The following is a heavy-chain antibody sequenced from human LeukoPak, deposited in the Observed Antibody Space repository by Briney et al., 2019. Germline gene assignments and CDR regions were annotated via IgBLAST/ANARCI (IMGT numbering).Heavy chain of an antibody. V-gene: IGHV3-48*01. Sequence: GGSLRLSCAASGFIFSNYSMNWVRQTPGKGLEWLSYISSSSGTVYYADSVKGRFTISGDNAKNSLHLQMNSLRAEDTAVYYCARALGYSYGYAVDYWGQGTRVTVSS. CDR2: ISSSSGTV. CDR1: GFIFSNYS. D-gene: IGHD5-18*01. J-gene: IGHJ4*02. CDR3: ARALGYSYGYAVDY.